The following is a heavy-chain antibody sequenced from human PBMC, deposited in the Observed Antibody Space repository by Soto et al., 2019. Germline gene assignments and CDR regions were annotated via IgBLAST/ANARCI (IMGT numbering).Heavy chain of an antibody. CDR2: IIPIFGTA. V-gene: IGHV1-69*12. CDR1: GGTFSSYA. CDR3: ARPYCSGGSGNFWFAP. J-gene: IGHJ5*02. D-gene: IGHD2-15*01. Sequence: QVQLVQSGAEVKKPGSSVKVSCKASGGTFSSYAISWVRQAPGQGLEWMGGIIPIFGTANYAQKFQGRVTIAAAEYTSKANLELSSLRSEDTAVYYCARPYCSGGSGNFWFAPWGQGTLVTVSS.